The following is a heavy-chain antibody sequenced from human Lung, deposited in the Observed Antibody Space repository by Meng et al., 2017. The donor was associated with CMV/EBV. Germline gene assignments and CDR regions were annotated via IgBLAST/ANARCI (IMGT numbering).Heavy chain of an antibody. CDR3: ARVGAYCGGDCYHPR. J-gene: IGHJ4*02. V-gene: IGHV4-4*02. Sequence: PRGSGPGWVKPAGPLAPTARVLCGSLSSGSWWSWVRQPPGRGLEWIGEIYHSGSTNYNPSLKSRVTISVDESKNQFSLRLSSVTAADTAVYYCARVGAYCGGDCYHPRWGQGTLVTVSS. CDR2: IYHSGST. CDR1: CGSLSSGSW. D-gene: IGHD2-21*02.